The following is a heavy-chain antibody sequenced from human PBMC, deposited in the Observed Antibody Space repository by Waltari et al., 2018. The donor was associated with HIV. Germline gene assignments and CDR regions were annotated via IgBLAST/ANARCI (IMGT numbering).Heavy chain of an antibody. CDR2: ISSSSSTI. Sequence: GFTFTSYGMNWVRQAPGKGLEWVSFISSSSSTIYYADSVKGRFTISRDNAKNSLYLQMNSLRAEDTAVYYCARETYYYDSSGPYFDYWGQGTLVTVSS. CDR3: ARETYYYDSSGPYFDY. J-gene: IGHJ4*02. CDR1: GFTFTSYG. D-gene: IGHD3-22*01. V-gene: IGHV3-48*01.